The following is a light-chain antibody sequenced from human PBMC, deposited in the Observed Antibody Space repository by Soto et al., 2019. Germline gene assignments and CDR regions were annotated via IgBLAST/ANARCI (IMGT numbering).Light chain of an antibody. V-gene: IGKV3-11*01. CDR3: QQRSDWPQIT. J-gene: IGKJ5*01. CDR2: DAS. Sequence: EIVVTQSPATLSLSPGERATLSCRASQSVSSYLAWYQQKPGQAPRLLIYDASNRATGIPVRFSGSGSGTDFTLTISSLESEDFAVYYCQQRSDWPQITFGQGTRLEIK. CDR1: QSVSSY.